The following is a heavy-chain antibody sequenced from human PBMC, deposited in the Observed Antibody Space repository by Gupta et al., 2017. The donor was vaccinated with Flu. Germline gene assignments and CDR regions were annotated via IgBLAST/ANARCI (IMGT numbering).Heavy chain of an antibody. D-gene: IGHD3-3*01. CDR2: IRTKPYGEET. CDR3: TREHDVGIFPVVDPFDY. J-gene: IGHJ4*02. Sequence: EVQMVESGGGLVQPGRSLRLSCTASGFTTGNYAISWVRQAPGKGLQWVGFIRTKPYGEETQYAASVKGRFTISRDDSKNIAYLQMSSLTSEDTATYYCTREHDVGIFPVVDPFDYWGPGTLVTVSS. CDR1: GFTTGNYA. V-gene: IGHV3-49*04.